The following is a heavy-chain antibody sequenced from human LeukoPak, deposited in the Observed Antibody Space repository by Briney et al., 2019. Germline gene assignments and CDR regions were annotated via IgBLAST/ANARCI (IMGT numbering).Heavy chain of an antibody. CDR3: ASSDIVTGTTYYFDY. D-gene: IGHD1-14*01. J-gene: IGHJ4*02. CDR2: VFHSGNT. V-gene: IGHV4-59*02. Sequence: PSETLSLTCSVSGGSVSSYYRFWIRQPPGKGLEWIGSVFHSGNTNYNPSLKSRVTISVDTSKNQFSLKLSSVTAADTAVYYSASSDIVTGTTYYFDYWGQGTLITVSS. CDR1: GGSVSSYY.